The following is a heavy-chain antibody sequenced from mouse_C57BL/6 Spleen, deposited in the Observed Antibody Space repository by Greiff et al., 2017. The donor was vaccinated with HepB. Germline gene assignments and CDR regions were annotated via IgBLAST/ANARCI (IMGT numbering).Heavy chain of an antibody. CDR2: INPYNGGT. CDR3: ARRWEPWYFDV. CDR1: GYTFTDYY. D-gene: IGHD4-1*01. J-gene: IGHJ1*03. V-gene: IGHV1-19*01. Sequence: VQLQQSGPVLVKPGASVKMSCKASGYTFTDYYMNWVKQSHGKSLEWIGVINPYNGGTSYNQKFKGKATLTVDKSSSTAYMELNSLTSEDSAVYYCARRWEPWYFDVWGTGTTVTVSS.